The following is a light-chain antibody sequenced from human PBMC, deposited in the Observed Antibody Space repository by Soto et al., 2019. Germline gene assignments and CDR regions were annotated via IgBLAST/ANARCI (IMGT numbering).Light chain of an antibody. V-gene: IGKV3-20*01. Sequence: DIVLTQSPGTLSLSPGERATLSCRASQSVSSNNLAWYQQKPGQAPRLLIYGASSRATGIPDRFSGSGSGTDFTLTISRLEPEDFAVYYCQQYGSSITFGQGTRLEIK. CDR3: QQYGSSIT. CDR1: QSVSSNN. J-gene: IGKJ5*01. CDR2: GAS.